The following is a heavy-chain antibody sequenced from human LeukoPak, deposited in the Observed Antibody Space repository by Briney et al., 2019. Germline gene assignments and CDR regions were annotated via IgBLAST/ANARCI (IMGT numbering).Heavy chain of an antibody. V-gene: IGHV4-39*01. Sequence: PSETLSLTCTVSGGSISSSSYYWGWIRQPPGKGLEWIGSIYYSGSTYYNPSLKSRVTISVDTSKNQFSLKLSSVTAADTAVYYCARGPPRPLAYYMDVWGKGTTVTVSS. D-gene: IGHD6-6*01. CDR1: GGSISSSSYY. J-gene: IGHJ6*03. CDR2: IYYSGST. CDR3: ARGPPRPLAYYMDV.